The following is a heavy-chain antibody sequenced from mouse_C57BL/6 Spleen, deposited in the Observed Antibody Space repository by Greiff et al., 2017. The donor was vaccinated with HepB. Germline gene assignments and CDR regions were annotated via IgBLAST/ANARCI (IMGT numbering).Heavy chain of an antibody. CDR1: GFTFSSYG. CDR3: ARPSIYDGYYGYAMDY. Sequence: EVQLQESGGDLVKPGGSLKLSCAASGFTFSSYGMSWVRQTPDKRLEWVATISSGGSYTYYPDSVKGRFTISRDNAKNTLYLQMSSLKSEDTAMYYCARPSIYDGYYGYAMDYWGQGTSVTVSS. V-gene: IGHV5-6*01. J-gene: IGHJ4*01. CDR2: ISSGGSYT. D-gene: IGHD2-3*01.